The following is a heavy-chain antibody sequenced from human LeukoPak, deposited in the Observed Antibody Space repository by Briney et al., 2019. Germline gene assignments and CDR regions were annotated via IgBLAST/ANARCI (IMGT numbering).Heavy chain of an antibody. J-gene: IGHJ4*02. V-gene: IGHV3-48*03. CDR1: GFTFSNYN. CDR3: AKVSYCSGGSCHWYSPFDY. D-gene: IGHD2-15*01. CDR2: ISSSGDTI. Sequence: TGGSLRLSCTASGFTFSNYNVNWVRQAPEKGLEWISYISSSGDTIYYADSMKGRFTISRDNAKNSLFLQMTSLSAEDTAVYYCAKVSYCSGGSCHWYSPFDYWGQGTLVTVSS.